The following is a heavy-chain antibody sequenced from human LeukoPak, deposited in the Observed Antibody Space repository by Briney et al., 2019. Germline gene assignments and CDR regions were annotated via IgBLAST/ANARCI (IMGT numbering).Heavy chain of an antibody. Sequence: GGSLRLSCAASGITFSSYAMHWVRQAPGKGLEWVAVISYDGSNKYYADSVKGRFTISRDNSKNTLYLQMNSLRAEDTAVYYCARGETYYYGSGSYLTGYYYYYGMDVWGQGTTVTVSS. CDR2: ISYDGSNK. J-gene: IGHJ6*02. D-gene: IGHD3-10*01. CDR3: ARGETYYYGSGSYLTGYYYYYGMDV. V-gene: IGHV3-30-3*01. CDR1: GITFSSYA.